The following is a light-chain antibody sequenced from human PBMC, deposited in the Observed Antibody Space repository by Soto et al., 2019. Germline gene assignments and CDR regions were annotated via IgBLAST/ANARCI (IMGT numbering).Light chain of an antibody. CDR1: KLGHKY. CDR3: QAWDSSTGV. J-gene: IGLJ1*01. V-gene: IGLV3-1*01. CDR2: QDS. Sequence: SYELTQPPSVSVSPGQTASITCSGDKLGHKYACWYQQKPGQSPVLVIYQDSKRPSGIPERFSGSNSGNTATLIISGTQAMDEADYYCQAWDSSTGVFGTGTKLTVL.